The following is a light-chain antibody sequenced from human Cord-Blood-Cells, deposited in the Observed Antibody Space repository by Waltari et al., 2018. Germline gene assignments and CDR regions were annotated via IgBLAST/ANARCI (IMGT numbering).Light chain of an antibody. J-gene: IGLJ3*02. V-gene: IGLV3-21*03. Sequence: SYVLTQPPSVSVAPGKPARIPCGGNNIGSKSVHWYQQKPGQAPVLVVYDDSDRPSGIPERFSGSNSGNTATLTISRVEAGDEADYYCQVWDSSSDHPGVFGGGTKLTVL. CDR2: DDS. CDR1: NIGSKS. CDR3: QVWDSSSDHPGV.